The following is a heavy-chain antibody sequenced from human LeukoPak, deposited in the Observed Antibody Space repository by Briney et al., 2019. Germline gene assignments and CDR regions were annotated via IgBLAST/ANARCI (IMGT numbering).Heavy chain of an antibody. CDR3: ASPRSGYRYTFDY. Sequence: PSETLSLTCAVSAASISNYYWSWIRQAPGKGLEWIGYISTSGSTNYNPSLKSRVSISLDTSKNRFSLNLNFVAAADTAVYYCASPRSGYRYTFDYWGQGALVTVSS. CDR2: ISTSGST. J-gene: IGHJ4*02. D-gene: IGHD3-22*01. CDR1: AASISNYY. V-gene: IGHV4-4*09.